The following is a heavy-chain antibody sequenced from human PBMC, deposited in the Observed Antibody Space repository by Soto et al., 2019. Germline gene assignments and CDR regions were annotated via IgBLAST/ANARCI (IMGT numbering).Heavy chain of an antibody. Sequence: SVKVSFKACGFPFADSALQFVRQARGQSLEWMGRILVDSHNTKSAQKFTERVTISWDVSTSTAFMELRSLRSEDTAVYYCATANNTSPFDYWGQGTMVTVSS. CDR2: ILVDSHNT. V-gene: IGHV1-58*01. CDR3: ATANNTSPFDY. J-gene: IGHJ4*02. CDR1: GFPFADSA. D-gene: IGHD1-26*01.